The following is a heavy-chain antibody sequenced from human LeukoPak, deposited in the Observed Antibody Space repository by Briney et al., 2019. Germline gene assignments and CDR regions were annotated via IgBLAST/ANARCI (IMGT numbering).Heavy chain of an antibody. CDR3: ARNLYCYDSSGYYYY. CDR2: IHRDGST. J-gene: IGHJ4*02. CDR1: GFTFSSYA. V-gene: IGHV3-66*01. D-gene: IGHD3-22*01. Sequence: GGSLRLSCAASGFTFSSYAMSWVRQAPGKGLEWVSIIHRDGSTYYAGSVKGRFTISRDNSKNTLYLQMNSLRAEDTAVYYCARNLYCYDSSGYYYYWGQGTLVTVSS.